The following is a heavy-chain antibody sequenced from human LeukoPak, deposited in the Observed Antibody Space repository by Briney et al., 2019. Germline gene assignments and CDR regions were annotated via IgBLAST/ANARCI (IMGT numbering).Heavy chain of an antibody. CDR1: GFTFSSYE. CDR2: ISSSGSTI. CDR3: ARVQLERRRYYYMDV. V-gene: IGHV3-48*03. Sequence: GGSLRLSCAASGFTFSSYEMNWVRQAPGKGLEWVSYISSSGSTIYYADSVKGRFTISRDNAKNSLYLQMNSLRAEDTAVYYCARVQLERRRYYYMDVWGKGTTVTVSS. D-gene: IGHD1-1*01. J-gene: IGHJ6*03.